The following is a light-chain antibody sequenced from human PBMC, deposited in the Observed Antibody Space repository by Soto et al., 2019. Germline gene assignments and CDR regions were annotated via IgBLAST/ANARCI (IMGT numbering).Light chain of an antibody. J-gene: IGLJ2*01. CDR1: NIGSKN. CDR2: RDS. CDR3: QVWDSSTDGVV. V-gene: IGLV3-9*01. Sequence: SSELTQPLSVSVALGQTARITCGGNNIGSKNVHWYQQKPGQAPVLVIYRDSNRPSGIPERFSGSNSGNTATLTISRAQAGDEADYYCQVWDSSTDGVVFGGGTKVTVL.